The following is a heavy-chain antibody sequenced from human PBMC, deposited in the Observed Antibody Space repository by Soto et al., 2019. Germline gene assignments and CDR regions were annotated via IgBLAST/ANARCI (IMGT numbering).Heavy chain of an antibody. J-gene: IGHJ4*02. Sequence: QVQLVESGGGVVQPGRSLRLSCAASGFTFSSYGMHWVRQAPGKGLEWVAVISYDGSNKYYADSVKGRFTISRDNSKNTLYLQMNSLRAEATAVYYCAKAWHYDILTGYAGYWGQGTLVTVSS. V-gene: IGHV3-30*18. CDR3: AKAWHYDILTGYAGY. CDR2: ISYDGSNK. D-gene: IGHD3-9*01. CDR1: GFTFSSYG.